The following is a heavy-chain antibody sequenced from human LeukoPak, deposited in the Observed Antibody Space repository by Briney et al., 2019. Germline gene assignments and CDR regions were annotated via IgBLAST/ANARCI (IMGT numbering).Heavy chain of an antibody. V-gene: IGHV4-39*01. CDR1: GYSISSTSYY. Sequence: TTSETLSLSCTVSGYSISSTSYYWGWIRQPPGKGLERIGNIYYSGSTYYNPSLKSRVTISVDTSKNQFSLKLSSVTAADTAVYYCAKPTPYSGSPLGDYWGQGTLVTVSS. CDR2: IYYSGST. J-gene: IGHJ4*02. D-gene: IGHD1-26*01. CDR3: AKPTPYSGSPLGDY.